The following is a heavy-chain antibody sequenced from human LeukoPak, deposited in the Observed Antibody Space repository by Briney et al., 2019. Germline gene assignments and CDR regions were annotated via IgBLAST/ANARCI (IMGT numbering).Heavy chain of an antibody. J-gene: IGHJ4*02. Sequence: ASVKVSCKASGYTFTSYNIDWMRQAPGQGLEWMGWISAYNGNTNYAQKLQGRVTMTTDTSTSTAYMELRSLRSDDTALYYCARVRGYYDSSGPRDYWGQGTLVTVSS. D-gene: IGHD3-22*01. V-gene: IGHV1-18*04. CDR1: GYTFTSYN. CDR2: ISAYNGNT. CDR3: ARVRGYYDSSGPRDY.